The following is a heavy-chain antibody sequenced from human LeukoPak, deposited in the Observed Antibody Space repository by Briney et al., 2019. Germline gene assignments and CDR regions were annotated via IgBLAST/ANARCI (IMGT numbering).Heavy chain of an antibody. Sequence: SSETLSLTCAVYGGSFSGYYWSWIRQPPGKGLEWIGEINHSGSTNYNPSPKSRVTMSVDTSKNQFSLKLSSVTAADTAVYYCARDLRYCSGGSCYRGFDYWGQGTLVTVSS. D-gene: IGHD2-15*01. CDR1: GGSFSGYY. V-gene: IGHV4-34*01. J-gene: IGHJ4*02. CDR3: ARDLRYCSGGSCYRGFDY. CDR2: INHSGST.